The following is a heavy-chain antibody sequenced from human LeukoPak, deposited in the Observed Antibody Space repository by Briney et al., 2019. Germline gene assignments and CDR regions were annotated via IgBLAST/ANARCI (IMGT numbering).Heavy chain of an antibody. Sequence: SQTLSLTCTVSGGFISSGNYYWSWIRQPAGKGLEWIGRIYTSGSTNYKPSLKSRVSISVDTSKNPFSLKLSSVTAADTAVYYCARTGRGYSGYDLLFDYWGQGTLVTVSS. CDR2: IYTSGST. CDR1: GGFISSGNYY. CDR3: ARTGRGYSGYDLLFDY. V-gene: IGHV4-61*02. D-gene: IGHD5-12*01. J-gene: IGHJ4*02.